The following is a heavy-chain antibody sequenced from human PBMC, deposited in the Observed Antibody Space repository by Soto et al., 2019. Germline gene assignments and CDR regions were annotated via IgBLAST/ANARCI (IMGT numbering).Heavy chain of an antibody. J-gene: IGHJ4*02. D-gene: IGHD5-12*01. Sequence: GGSLRLSCAASGFSFNTFDMSWVRQAPGKGLEWVSVILGRDDTTYYADSVKGRFTISGDTFKNTLHLQMNSLRVEDTALYFCTKGAWLDYWGQGTLVTVSS. V-gene: IGHV3-23*01. CDR1: GFSFNTFD. CDR2: ILGRDDTT. CDR3: TKGAWLDY.